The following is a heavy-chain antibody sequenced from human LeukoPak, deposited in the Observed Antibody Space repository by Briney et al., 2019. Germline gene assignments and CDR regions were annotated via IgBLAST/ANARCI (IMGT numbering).Heavy chain of an antibody. Sequence: SETLSLTCTVPGGSTSSHFWSWIRQPPGKRLEWIGNIYTGGTTNYNPSLKSGVTISIDTSKNQLSLHLSSVTAADTAVYYCTEATKWLAFDDWGRGTLVTVSS. CDR3: TEATKWLAFDD. CDR1: GGSTSSHF. V-gene: IGHV4-59*11. J-gene: IGHJ4*02. CDR2: IYTGGTT. D-gene: IGHD6-19*01.